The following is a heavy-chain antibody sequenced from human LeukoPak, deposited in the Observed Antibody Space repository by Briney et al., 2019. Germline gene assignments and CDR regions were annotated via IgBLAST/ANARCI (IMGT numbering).Heavy chain of an antibody. CDR2: IHYNGIT. V-gene: IGHV4-59*08. CDR1: GSMYNYY. J-gene: IGHJ4*02. CDR3: ARHISSGGTYAHFDY. D-gene: IGHD1-26*01. Sequence: SETLSLTCTVSGSMYNYYWSWIRQPPGKGLEWIGYIHYNGITNYNPSLKTRVTMSLDTSKNQVSLNLNSVTAADTAVYYCARHISSGGTYAHFDYWGQGTLVTVSS.